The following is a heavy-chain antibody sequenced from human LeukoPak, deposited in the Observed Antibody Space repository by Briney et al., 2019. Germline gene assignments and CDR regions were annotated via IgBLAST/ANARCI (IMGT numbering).Heavy chain of an antibody. D-gene: IGHD1-1*01. CDR3: ARDHSRREGGTTFRWLDP. CDR1: GFAFTAHW. CDR2: INPSGDFT. J-gene: IGHJ5*02. V-gene: IGHV1-46*04. Sequence: ASVKVSCTASGFAFTAHWMHWVRQAPGQGLEWMGVINPSGDFTMYTQKLQGRVTMTRDTSTSTLYMELSGLTSEDTAVYYCARDHSRREGGTTFRWLDPWGQGTLVTVSS.